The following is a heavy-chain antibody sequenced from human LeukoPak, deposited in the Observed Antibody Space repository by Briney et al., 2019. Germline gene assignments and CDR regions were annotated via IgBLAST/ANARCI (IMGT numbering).Heavy chain of an antibody. D-gene: IGHD5-18*01. J-gene: IGHJ4*02. CDR1: GGTFSSYA. Sequence: ASVKVSCTASGGTFSSYAISWVRQAPGQGLEWMGGIIPIFGTANYAQKFQGRVTITADESTSTAYMELSSLRSEDTAVYYCARARGYSYGLFDYWGQGTLVTVSS. V-gene: IGHV1-69*13. CDR3: ARARGYSYGLFDY. CDR2: IIPIFGTA.